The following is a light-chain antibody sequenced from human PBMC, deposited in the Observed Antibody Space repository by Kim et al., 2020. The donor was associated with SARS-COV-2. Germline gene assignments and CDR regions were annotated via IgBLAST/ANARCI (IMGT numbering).Light chain of an antibody. CDR3: QARDSSTVV. J-gene: IGLJ2*01. V-gene: IGLV3-1*01. CDR2: QDS. CDR1: KLGDKY. Sequence: SYELTQPPSVSVSPGQTASITCSGDKLGDKYACWYQQKPGQSPVLVIYQDSKRPSGIPERFSGSNSGNTATLTISGTQAIDEADYYCQARDSSTVVFGGGTQLTVL.